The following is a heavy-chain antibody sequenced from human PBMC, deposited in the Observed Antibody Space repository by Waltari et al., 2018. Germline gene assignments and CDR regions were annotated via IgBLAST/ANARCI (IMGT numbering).Heavy chain of an antibody. J-gene: IGHJ4*02. Sequence: QLQLQESGPGLVKPSGTLSLICAVSVDSMNYWWSRVRQPPGRGLEWIGQVLGSGRTNSNPSLASRVTISLDTSTHQFALKMTSATAADTALYYCARDRGRGPYLDTWGQGILVTVSP. CDR1: VDSMNYW. CDR2: VLGSGRT. CDR3: ARDRGRGPYLDT. V-gene: IGHV4-4*02. D-gene: IGHD2-15*01.